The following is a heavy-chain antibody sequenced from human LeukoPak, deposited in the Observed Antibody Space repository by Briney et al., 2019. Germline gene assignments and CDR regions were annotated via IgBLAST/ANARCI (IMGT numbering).Heavy chain of an antibody. CDR3: AKDGLNSQLLWFGEFPTRLYYYYGMDV. D-gene: IGHD3-10*01. Sequence: GGSLRLSCAASGFTFDNYRMSWVRQAPGKGLEWVSTVNADGGNTYYAGSVKGRFTISRDNSKNTLYLQMNSLRAEDTAVYYCAKDGLNSQLLWFGEFPTRLYYYYGMDVWGQGTTVTVSS. CDR2: VNADGGNT. V-gene: IGHV3-23*01. J-gene: IGHJ6*02. CDR1: GFTFDNYR.